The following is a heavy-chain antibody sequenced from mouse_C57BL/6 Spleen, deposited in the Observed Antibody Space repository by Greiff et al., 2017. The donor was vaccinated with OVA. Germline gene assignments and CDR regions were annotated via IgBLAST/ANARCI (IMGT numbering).Heavy chain of an antibody. Sequence: QVQLKESGAELVKPGASVKISCKASGYAFSSYWMNWVKQRPGKGLEWIGQIYPGDGDTNYNGKFKGKATLTADKSSSTAYMQLSSLTSEDSAVYFCARHDDYDNYAMDYWGQGTSVTVSS. V-gene: IGHV1-80*01. D-gene: IGHD2-4*01. CDR1: GYAFSSYW. CDR3: ARHDDYDNYAMDY. CDR2: IYPGDGDT. J-gene: IGHJ4*01.